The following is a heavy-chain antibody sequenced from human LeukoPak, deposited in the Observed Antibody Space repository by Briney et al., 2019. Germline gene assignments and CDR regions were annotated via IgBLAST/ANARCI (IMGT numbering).Heavy chain of an antibody. CDR3: ARAENWYGSYYFDY. Sequence: GGSLRLSCAASGFTFSSYSMNWVRQAPGKGLEWVSSISSSSSYIYYADSVKGRFTISRDNAKNSLYLQMNSLRAEDTAVYYCARAENWYGSYYFDYWGQGTLVTVSS. D-gene: IGHD1-1*01. J-gene: IGHJ4*02. V-gene: IGHV3-21*01. CDR2: ISSSSSYI. CDR1: GFTFSSYS.